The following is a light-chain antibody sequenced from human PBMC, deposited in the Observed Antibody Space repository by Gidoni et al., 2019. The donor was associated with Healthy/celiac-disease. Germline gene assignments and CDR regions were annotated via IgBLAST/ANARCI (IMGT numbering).Light chain of an antibody. CDR1: QSVSSSY. V-gene: IGKV3-20*01. J-gene: IGKJ5*01. Sequence: EIVLTHSPVTLSLSPGERATLPCRASQSVSSSYLAWYQQKPGQAPRLLIYGASSRATGIPDRFSGSGSGTDFTLTISRLEPEDFAVYYCQQYGSSPTFGQXTRLEIK. CDR2: GAS. CDR3: QQYGSSPT.